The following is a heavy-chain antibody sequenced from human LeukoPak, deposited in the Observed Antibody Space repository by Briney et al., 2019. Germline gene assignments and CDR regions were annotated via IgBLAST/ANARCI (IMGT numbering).Heavy chain of an antibody. J-gene: IGHJ4*02. CDR1: GFTFSAYG. Sequence: GGSRRLSCAASGFTFSAYGMHWVRLAPGKGLEWVAVISYDGSNKYYADSVKGRFTISRDNSKNTLYLQMNSLRAEDTAVYYCARVTIDSSRTGAPPDYWGQGTLVTVSS. CDR3: ARVTIDSSRTGAPPDY. D-gene: IGHD6-13*01. V-gene: IGHV3-30*03. CDR2: ISYDGSNK.